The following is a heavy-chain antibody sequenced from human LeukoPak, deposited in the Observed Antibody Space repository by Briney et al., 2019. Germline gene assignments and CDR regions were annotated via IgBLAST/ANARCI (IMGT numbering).Heavy chain of an antibody. J-gene: IGHJ4*02. V-gene: IGHV4-59*08. CDR2: IYYSGST. Sequence: SETLSLTCTVSGGSISSYYWSWIRQPPGKGLEWTGYIYYSGSTNYNPSLKSRVTISLDTSRNQFSLRLSSVTAADTADYYCARAQGNGLIDFWGQGTLVTVSS. CDR1: GGSISSYY. D-gene: IGHD3/OR15-3a*01. CDR3: ARAQGNGLIDF.